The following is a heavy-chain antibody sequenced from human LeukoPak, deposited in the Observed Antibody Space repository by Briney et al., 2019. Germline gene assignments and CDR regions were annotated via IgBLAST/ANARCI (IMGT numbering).Heavy chain of an antibody. J-gene: IGHJ4*02. CDR3: ARGGSNWNYRYYSED. CDR1: GYTFTNYG. V-gene: IGHV1-18*04. Sequence: ASVKVSCKASGYTFTNYGINWVRQAPGQGLEWMGWISSKSGTTNYAPKVQDRVTLTRDTSTSITYMELRSLTSDDTAVYFCARGGSNWNYRYYSEDWGQGTLVTVSS. D-gene: IGHD1-7*01. CDR2: ISSKSGTT.